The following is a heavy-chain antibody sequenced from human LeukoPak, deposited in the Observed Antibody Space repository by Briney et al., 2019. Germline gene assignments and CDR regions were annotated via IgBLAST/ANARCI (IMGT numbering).Heavy chain of an antibody. CDR1: GGSFSGYY. CDR2: INHSGST. D-gene: IGHD3-10*01. CDR3: ARLMVRGAKPFYYYYMDV. J-gene: IGHJ6*03. V-gene: IGHV4-34*01. Sequence: SETLSLTCAVYGGSFSGYYWSWIRQPPGKGLEWIGEINHSGSTNYNPSLTSRGTISLDTSKNQFSLKLSSVTAADTAVYYCARLMVRGAKPFYYYYMDVWGKGTTVTISS.